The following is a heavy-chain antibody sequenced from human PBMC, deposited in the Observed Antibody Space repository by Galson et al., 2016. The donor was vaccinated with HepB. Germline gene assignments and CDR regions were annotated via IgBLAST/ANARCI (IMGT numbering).Heavy chain of an antibody. J-gene: IGHJ6*04. CDR3: VQGSTAPAV. V-gene: IGHV3-7*03. CDR2: IKEDGSAT. CDR1: GFTLSGSW. Sequence: SLRLSCAASGFTLSGSWMDWVRQAPGKGLEWVANIKEDGSATNYVASVKGRFTISRDNAKNSLFLQMNSLTADDTAIYYCVQGSTAPAVWGKGTTVTVSS. D-gene: IGHD1-26*01.